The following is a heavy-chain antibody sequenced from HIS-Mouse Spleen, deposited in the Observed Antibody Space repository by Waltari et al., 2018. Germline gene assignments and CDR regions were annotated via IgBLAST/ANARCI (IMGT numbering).Heavy chain of an antibody. J-gene: IGHJ2*01. CDR1: AGSISSSSYY. Sequence: QLQLQESGPGLVQPSETLSLTCTVSAGSISSSSYYWGWIRQPPGKGLEWIGSIYYSGSTYYNPSLKSRVTISVDTSKNQFSLKLSSVTAADTAVYYCAREIPYSSSWYDWYFDLWGRGTLVTVSS. V-gene: IGHV4-39*07. CDR2: IYYSGST. D-gene: IGHD6-13*01. CDR3: AREIPYSSSWYDWYFDL.